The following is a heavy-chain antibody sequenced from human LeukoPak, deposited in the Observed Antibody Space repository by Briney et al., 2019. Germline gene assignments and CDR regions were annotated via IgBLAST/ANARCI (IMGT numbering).Heavy chain of an antibody. V-gene: IGHV3-23*01. Sequence: GGSLRLSCTASGFTFSSYAMSWVRQGPGKGLEWVSSISGSSGTTYYADSVKGRFTISRDNSKNTLYLQMNRLRAEDTALYYCAKQSSWSGYSSLNWFDTWGQGTLVTVSS. J-gene: IGHJ5*02. CDR1: GFTFSSYA. CDR3: AKQSSWSGYSSLNWFDT. CDR2: ISGSSGTT. D-gene: IGHD3-3*01.